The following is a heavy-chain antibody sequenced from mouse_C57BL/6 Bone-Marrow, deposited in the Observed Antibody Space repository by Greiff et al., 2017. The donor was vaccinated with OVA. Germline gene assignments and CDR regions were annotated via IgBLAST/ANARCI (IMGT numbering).Heavy chain of an antibody. CDR2: IYPGNSDS. D-gene: IGHD2-4*01. CDR3: TRSYYDYYYFDY. CDR1: GYTFTSYW. Sequence: EVQLQQSGTVLARPGASVKMSCKTSGYTFTSYWMHWVKQRPGQGLEWIGAIYPGNSDSSYNQKFKGKAKLTAVTSASTAYMELSSLTNEDSAVYYCTRSYYDYYYFDYWGQGTTLTVSS. J-gene: IGHJ2*01. V-gene: IGHV1-5*01.